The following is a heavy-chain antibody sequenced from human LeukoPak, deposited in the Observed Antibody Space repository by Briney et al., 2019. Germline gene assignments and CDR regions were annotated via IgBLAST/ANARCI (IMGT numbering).Heavy chain of an antibody. V-gene: IGHV5-51*01. CDR2: IYPGDSDT. Sequence: GESLKISCKGSGYNFTNYWIGWVRQMPGKGLEWMGIIYPGDSDTTYSPSFQGQVTISADKSISTAYLQWSSLKASDTAMYYCARRRDGYNYVGPDYCVQGTLVTVSS. CDR1: GYNFTNYW. J-gene: IGHJ4*02. CDR3: ARRRDGYNYVGPDY. D-gene: IGHD5-24*01.